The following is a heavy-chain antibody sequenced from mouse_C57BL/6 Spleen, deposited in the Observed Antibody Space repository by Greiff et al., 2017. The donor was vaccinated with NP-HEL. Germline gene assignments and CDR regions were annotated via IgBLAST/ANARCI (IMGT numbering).Heavy chain of an antibody. J-gene: IGHJ3*01. CDR3: ALDSSGYVSAWFAY. CDR1: GYTFTSYW. Sequence: QVHVKQSGAELVKPGASVKLSCKASGYTFTSYWMHWVKQRPGRGLEWIGRIDPNSGGTKYNEKFKSKATLTVDKPSSTAYMQLSSLTSEDSAVYYCALDSSGYVSAWFAYWGQGTLVTVSA. V-gene: IGHV1-72*01. D-gene: IGHD3-2*02. CDR2: IDPNSGGT.